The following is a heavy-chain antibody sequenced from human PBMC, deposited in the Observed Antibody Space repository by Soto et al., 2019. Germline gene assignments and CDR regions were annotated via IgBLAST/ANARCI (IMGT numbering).Heavy chain of an antibody. D-gene: IGHD3-22*01. V-gene: IGHV4-34*01. J-gene: IGHJ5*01. CDR3: STRAYDTNGYYRFDP. CDR2: INHSGRV. Sequence: WTWIRQSPGRGLEWIGDINHSGRVNYSPSLKSRVTISLDTSKNQFSLTLSAVTAADTAMYYCSTRAYDTNGYYRFDPWGQGTLVTVSS.